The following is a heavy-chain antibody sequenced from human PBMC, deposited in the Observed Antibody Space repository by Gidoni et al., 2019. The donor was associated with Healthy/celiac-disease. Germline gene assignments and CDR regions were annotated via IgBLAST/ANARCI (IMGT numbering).Heavy chain of an antibody. J-gene: IGHJ4*02. CDR2: ISYDGSNK. CDR3: AKARIYWEYFDY. V-gene: IGHV3-30*18. Sequence: QVQLVASWGGVVQPGRSLRLSCAASGFTFSSYGMHWVRQAPGKGLEWVAVISYDGSNKYYADSVKGRFTISRDNSKNTLYLQMNSLRAEDTAVYYCAKARIYWEYFDYWGQGTLVTVSS. CDR1: GFTFSSYG. D-gene: IGHD5-12*01.